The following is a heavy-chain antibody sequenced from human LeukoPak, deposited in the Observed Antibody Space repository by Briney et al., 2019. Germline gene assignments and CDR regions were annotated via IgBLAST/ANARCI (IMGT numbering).Heavy chain of an antibody. D-gene: IGHD1-26*01. J-gene: IGHJ4*02. V-gene: IGHV1-69*13. Sequence: ASVKVSCKASGGTFSSYAISWVRQAPGQGLEWMGGIIPIFGTANYAQKFQGRVTITADESTSTAYMELSSLRSEDTAVYYCARRAYSGSEFDYWGQGTLVTVSP. CDR1: GGTFSSYA. CDR2: IIPIFGTA. CDR3: ARRAYSGSEFDY.